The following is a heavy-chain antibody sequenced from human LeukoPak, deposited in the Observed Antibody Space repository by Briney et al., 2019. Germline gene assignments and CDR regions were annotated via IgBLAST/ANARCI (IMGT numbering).Heavy chain of an antibody. J-gene: IGHJ5*02. V-gene: IGHV4-34*01. Sequence: SETLSLTCTVSGGSIGSYYWSWIRQPPGKGLEWIGEGSESGGTKFNPSLKSRVTISADTSKNQFSLKLNSVTAADTAVYYCAKNGQSGFSFDPWGQGTLVTVSS. D-gene: IGHD3-3*01. CDR3: AKNGQSGFSFDP. CDR1: GGSIGSYY. CDR2: GSESGGT.